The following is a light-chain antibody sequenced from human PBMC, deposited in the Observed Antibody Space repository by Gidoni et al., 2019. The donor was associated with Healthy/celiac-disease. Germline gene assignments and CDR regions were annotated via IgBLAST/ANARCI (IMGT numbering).Light chain of an antibody. J-gene: IGKJ4*01. CDR1: QSISSW. CDR3: QQYNSYSPLT. V-gene: IGKV1-5*03. CDR2: KAS. Sequence: DIQMTQSPSTLSASVGDRVTITCRASQSISSWLAWYQQKPGKAPKLLIYKASSLESGVPSRCSGSGSGTEFTLTISSLQPDDFATNYCQQYNSYSPLTFGGGTKVEIK.